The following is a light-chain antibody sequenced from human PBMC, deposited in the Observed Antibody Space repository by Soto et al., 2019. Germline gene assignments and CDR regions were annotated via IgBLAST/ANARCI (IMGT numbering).Light chain of an antibody. Sequence: QSLLTQPPSVSGAPRQRVTISCTWSSSNIGAGHDVHWYQQLPGTAPKLLIYGNGNRPSGVPDRFSGSKSGTSASLAITGLQAEDEADYYCQAYDSGLSGSEVFGTGTKVTVL. J-gene: IGLJ1*01. CDR1: SSNIGAGHD. CDR2: GNG. CDR3: QAYDSGLSGSEV. V-gene: IGLV1-40*01.